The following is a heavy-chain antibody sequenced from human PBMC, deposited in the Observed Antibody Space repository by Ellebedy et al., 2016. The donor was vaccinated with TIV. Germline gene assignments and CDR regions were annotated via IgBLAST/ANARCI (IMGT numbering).Heavy chain of an antibody. J-gene: IGHJ5*02. CDR3: ARSGEHDT. D-gene: IGHD1-26*01. CDR2: ISSSSSNI. Sequence: GESLKISCAVSRLTFSRYEMSWVRQAPGKGLVWISYISSSSSNIYYADSVKGRFTISRDDAKNSLFLQMNSLRAEDTAVYYCARSGEHDTWGQGTLVTVSS. V-gene: IGHV3-21*05. CDR1: RLTFSRYE.